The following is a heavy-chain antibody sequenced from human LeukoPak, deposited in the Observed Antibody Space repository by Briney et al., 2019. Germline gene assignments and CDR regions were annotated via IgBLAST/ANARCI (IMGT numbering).Heavy chain of an antibody. CDR3: ARHPIKGVGVFDI. CDR2: IYYSGST. Sequence: PSETLSLTCTVSGGSISSSSYYWGWIRQPPGKGLEWIGSIYYSGSTYYNPSLKSRVTISVDTSKNQFSLKLSSVTAADTALYYCARHPIKGVGVFDIGGKGTMATVSS. V-gene: IGHV4-39*01. D-gene: IGHD2-8*01. CDR1: GGSISSSSYY. J-gene: IGHJ3*02.